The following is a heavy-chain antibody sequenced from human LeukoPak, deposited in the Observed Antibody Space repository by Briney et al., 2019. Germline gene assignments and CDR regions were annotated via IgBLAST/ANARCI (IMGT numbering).Heavy chain of an antibody. CDR2: IYHSGST. J-gene: IGHJ3*02. CDR1: GYSISSGYY. D-gene: IGHD3-22*01. CDR3: ARDGGPYSSRDAFDI. V-gene: IGHV4-38-2*02. Sequence: SETLSLTCTVSGYSISSGYYWGWIRQPPGKGLEWIGTIYHSGSTYYNPSLKSRVTISVDTSKNQFSLKLSSVTAADTAVYYCARDGGPYSSRDAFDIWGQGTMVIVSS.